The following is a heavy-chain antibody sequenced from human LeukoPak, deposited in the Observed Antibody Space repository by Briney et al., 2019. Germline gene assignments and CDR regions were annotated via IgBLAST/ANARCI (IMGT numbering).Heavy chain of an antibody. J-gene: IGHJ4*02. Sequence: GASVKVSCKASGYTFTSYYMHWVRQAPGQGLEWMGIINPSGGSTSYAQKFQGRVTITADKSTSTAYMELSSLRSEDTAVYYCARDLQSDIYDYGDYWGQGTLVTVSS. CDR1: GYTFTSYY. CDR3: ARDLQSDIYDYGDY. CDR2: INPSGGST. V-gene: IGHV1-46*01. D-gene: IGHD3-9*01.